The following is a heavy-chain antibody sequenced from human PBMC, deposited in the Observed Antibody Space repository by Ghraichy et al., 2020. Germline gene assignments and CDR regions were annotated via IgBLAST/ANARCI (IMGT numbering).Heavy chain of an antibody. CDR2: IRGDGNEK. Sequence: GGSLRLSCAASGFICANFWMTWVRQAPGKGLEWLANIRGDGNEKYYADSVKGRFAITRDNARNSLYLQMNSLSGDDTAVYYCAREFSAEPDSWGQGTLVTVSS. CDR1: GFICANFW. CDR3: AREFSAEPDS. D-gene: IGHD1-14*01. V-gene: IGHV3-7*03. J-gene: IGHJ5*02.